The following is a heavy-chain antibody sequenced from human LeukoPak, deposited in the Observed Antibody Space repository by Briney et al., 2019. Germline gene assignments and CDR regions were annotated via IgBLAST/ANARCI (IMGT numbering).Heavy chain of an antibody. J-gene: IGHJ5*02. D-gene: IGHD3-3*01. Sequence: SVKVSCKASGGTFSSYAISWVRQAPGQGLEWMGRIIPIFGTANYAQKFQGRVTITTDESTSTAYMELSSLRSEDTAVYYCARENGGYDFWSGYGPRFDPWGQGTLVTVSS. CDR2: IIPIFGTA. CDR3: ARENGGYDFWSGYGPRFDP. V-gene: IGHV1-69*05. CDR1: GGTFSSYA.